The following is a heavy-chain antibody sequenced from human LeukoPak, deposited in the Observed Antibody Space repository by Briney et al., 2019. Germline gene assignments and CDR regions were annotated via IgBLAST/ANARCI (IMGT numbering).Heavy chain of an antibody. CDR1: GFTVSSNS. V-gene: IGHV3-53*01. CDR3: AKAAGRHGIGIFAYFDS. Sequence: PGGSLRLSCTVSGFTVSSNSMSWVRQAPGKGLEWVSFIYSDNTHYSDSVKGRFTISRDNSKNTLYLQMNGLRAEDTAVYYCAKAAGRHGIGIFAYFDSWGQGTLVTVSS. J-gene: IGHJ4*02. CDR2: IYSDNT. D-gene: IGHD3-3*01.